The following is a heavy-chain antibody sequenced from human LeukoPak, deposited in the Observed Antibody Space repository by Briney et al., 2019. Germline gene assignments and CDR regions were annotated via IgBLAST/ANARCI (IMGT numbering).Heavy chain of an antibody. CDR2: LTGSGDNT. Sequence: GGSLRLSCAASGFNFNTYTMSWVRQAPGKGLEWVSALTGSGDNTYYADSVKGRFTISRDNSKNTLYLQMNSLRTEDTAVYYCAKAHFGVGATHYFDSWGQGTLVTVSS. CDR3: AKAHFGVGATHYFDS. V-gene: IGHV3-23*01. J-gene: IGHJ4*02. D-gene: IGHD1-26*01. CDR1: GFNFNTYT.